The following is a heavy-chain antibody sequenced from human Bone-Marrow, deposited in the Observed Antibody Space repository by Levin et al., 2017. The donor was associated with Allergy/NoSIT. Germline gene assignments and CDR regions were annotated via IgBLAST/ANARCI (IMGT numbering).Heavy chain of an antibody. D-gene: IGHD3-22*01. J-gene: IGHJ4*02. Sequence: GESLKISCAASGFTFSSYALTWVRQAPGQGLEWVAHISGSGGSTYYADSVKGRFTISRDNSKNTLYLQMNSLRAEDTAVYYCAKDPYYYDSSGYPNYFDYWGQGTLVTVSS. V-gene: IGHV3-23*01. CDR3: AKDPYYYDSSGYPNYFDY. CDR1: GFTFSSYA. CDR2: ISGSGGST.